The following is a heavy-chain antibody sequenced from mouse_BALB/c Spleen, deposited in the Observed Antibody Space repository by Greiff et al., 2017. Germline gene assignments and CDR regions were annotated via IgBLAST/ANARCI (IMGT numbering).Heavy chain of an antibody. CDR3: ARAGNPYWYFDV. Sequence: DVMLVESGGGLVQPGGSLKLSCAASGFTFSSYTMSWVRQTPEKRLEWVAYISNGGGSTYYPDTVKGRFTLSRDNAKNTLYLQMSSLKSEDTAVYYCARAGNPYWYFDVWGAGTTVTVSS. D-gene: IGHD2-1*01. CDR1: GFTFSSYT. CDR2: ISNGGGST. V-gene: IGHV5-12-2*01. J-gene: IGHJ1*01.